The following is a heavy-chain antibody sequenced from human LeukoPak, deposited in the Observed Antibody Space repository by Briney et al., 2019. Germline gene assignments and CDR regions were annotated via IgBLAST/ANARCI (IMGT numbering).Heavy chain of an antibody. CDR3: ARDMDVVGATTPYGAFDI. CDR2: IYYSGST. Sequence: SETLSLTCTVSGGSISSYYWSWIRQPPGKGLEWIGYIYYSGSTNYNPSLKSRVTISVDTSKNQFSLKLSSVTAADTAVYYCARDMDVVGATTPYGAFDIWGQGTMVTVSS. CDR1: GGSISSYY. D-gene: IGHD1-26*01. J-gene: IGHJ3*02. V-gene: IGHV4-59*01.